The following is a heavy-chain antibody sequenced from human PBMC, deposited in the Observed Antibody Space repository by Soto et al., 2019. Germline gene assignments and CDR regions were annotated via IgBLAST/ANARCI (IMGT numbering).Heavy chain of an antibody. J-gene: IGHJ5*02. D-gene: IGHD4-4*01. CDR2: IIPIFGTA. Sequence: QVQLVQSGAEVKKPGSSVKVSCKASGGTFSSYAISWVRQAPGQGLEWMGGIIPIFGTANYAQKFQGRVTITADESTSTAYTELNNLRSEDTAVYYCARAPTDLYNWFDPMGQGTLVTVSP. CDR3: ARAPTDLYNWFDP. V-gene: IGHV1-69*01. CDR1: GGTFSSYA.